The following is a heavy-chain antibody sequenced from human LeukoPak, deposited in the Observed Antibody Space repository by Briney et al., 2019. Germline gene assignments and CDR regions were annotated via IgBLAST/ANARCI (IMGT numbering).Heavy chain of an antibody. V-gene: IGHV3-30*03. J-gene: IGHJ4*02. CDR1: GFTFSSYG. Sequence: GGSLRLSCAASGFTFSSYGMHWVRQAPGKGLEWVAVISYDGSNKYYADSVKGRFTISRDNSKSTLYLQMNSLRAEDTAVYYCARDGDLTGYPDYWGQGTLVTVSS. CDR2: ISYDGSNK. D-gene: IGHD3-9*01. CDR3: ARDGDLTGYPDY.